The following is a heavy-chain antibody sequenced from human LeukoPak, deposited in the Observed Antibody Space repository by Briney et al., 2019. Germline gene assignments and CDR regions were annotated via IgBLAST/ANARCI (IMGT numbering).Heavy chain of an antibody. V-gene: IGHV1-2*02. D-gene: IGHD3-22*01. Sequence: ASVKVSCKASGYTFTGYYMHWVRQAPGQGLEWMGWINPNSGGTDYAQKFQGRVTMTRDTSISTAYMELSRLRSDDTAVYYCARGGYDSSSDAFDIWGQGTMVTVSS. J-gene: IGHJ3*02. CDR1: GYTFTGYY. CDR2: INPNSGGT. CDR3: ARGGYDSSSDAFDI.